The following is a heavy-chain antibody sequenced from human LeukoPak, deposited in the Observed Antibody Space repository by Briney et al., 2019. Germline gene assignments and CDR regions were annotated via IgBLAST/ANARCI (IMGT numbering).Heavy chain of an antibody. Sequence: GGSLRLSCAASGFTFSSYWMHWVRQAPGKGLVWVSRINSDGSSTSYADSVKGRFTISRDNAKNTLYLQMNSLRAEDTAVYYCARDAAEMGGYNPEFGYWGQGTLVTVSS. J-gene: IGHJ4*02. CDR3: ARDAAEMGGYNPEFGY. CDR2: INSDGSST. D-gene: IGHD5-24*01. V-gene: IGHV3-74*01. CDR1: GFTFSSYW.